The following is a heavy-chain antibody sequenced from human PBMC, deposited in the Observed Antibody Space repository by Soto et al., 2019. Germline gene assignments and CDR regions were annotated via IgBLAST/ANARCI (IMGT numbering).Heavy chain of an antibody. CDR1: GGSISSGDYY. CDR3: AREGIQLWFNWFDP. Sequence: SETLSLTCTVSGGSISSGDYYWSWIRQPPGKGLEWIGYIYYSGSTYYNPSLKSRVTISVDTSKNQFSLKLSSVTAADTAVYYCAREGIQLWFNWFDPWGQGTLGTVSS. J-gene: IGHJ5*02. V-gene: IGHV4-30-4*01. CDR2: IYYSGST. D-gene: IGHD5-18*01.